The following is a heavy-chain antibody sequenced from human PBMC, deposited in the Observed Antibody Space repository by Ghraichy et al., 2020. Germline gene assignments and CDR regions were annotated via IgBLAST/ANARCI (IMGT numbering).Heavy chain of an antibody. J-gene: IGHJ4*02. Sequence: SVKVSCKASGGTFSSYAISWVRQAPGQGLEWMGRIIPILGIANYAQKFQGRVTITADKSTSTAYMELSSLRSEDTAVYYCARVNRISMVRGVITNPPSFDYWGQGTLVTVSA. CDR2: IIPILGIA. D-gene: IGHD3-10*01. V-gene: IGHV1-69*04. CDR3: ARVNRISMVRGVITNPPSFDY. CDR1: GGTFSSYA.